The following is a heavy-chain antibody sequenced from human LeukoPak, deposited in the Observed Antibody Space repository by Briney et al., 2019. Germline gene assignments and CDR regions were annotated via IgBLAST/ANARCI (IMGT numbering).Heavy chain of an antibody. V-gene: IGHV1-69*13. CDR3: ARGRAEYQLLYPYAFDI. Sequence: ASVKVSCKASGGTFSRYAIGWVRQAPGQGLEWMGGIIPIFGTANYAQKFQGRVTITADESTSTAYMELSSLRSEDTAVYYCARGRAEYQLLYPYAFDIWGQGTMVTVSS. CDR2: IIPIFGTA. CDR1: GGTFSRYA. D-gene: IGHD2-2*02. J-gene: IGHJ3*02.